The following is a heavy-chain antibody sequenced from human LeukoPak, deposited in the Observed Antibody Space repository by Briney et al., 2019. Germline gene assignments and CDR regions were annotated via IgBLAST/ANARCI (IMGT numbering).Heavy chain of an antibody. CDR2: ISYDGSNK. D-gene: IGHD1-26*01. CDR1: GFTFSSYA. J-gene: IGHJ4*02. Sequence: GGSLRLPCAASGFTFSSYAMHWVRQAPGKGLEWVAVISYDGSNKYYADSVKGRFTISRDNSKNTLYLQMNSLRAEDTAVCYCARDRSQWELLENYFDYWGQGTLVTVSS. CDR3: ARDRSQWELLENYFDY. V-gene: IGHV3-30*04.